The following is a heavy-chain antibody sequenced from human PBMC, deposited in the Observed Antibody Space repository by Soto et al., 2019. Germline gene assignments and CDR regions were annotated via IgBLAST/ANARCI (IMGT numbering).Heavy chain of an antibody. Sequence: EVQLVESGGGLVKPGGSLRLSCAASGFTFSSYSMNWVRQAPGKGLEWVSSISSSSSYIYYADSVKGRFTISRDNAKNSLYLQMNSLRAEDTAVYYCARDRSSSFPSDGMDVWGQVTTVTVSS. D-gene: IGHD6-6*01. CDR1: GFTFSSYS. CDR3: ARDRSSSFPSDGMDV. CDR2: ISSSSSYI. V-gene: IGHV3-21*01. J-gene: IGHJ6*02.